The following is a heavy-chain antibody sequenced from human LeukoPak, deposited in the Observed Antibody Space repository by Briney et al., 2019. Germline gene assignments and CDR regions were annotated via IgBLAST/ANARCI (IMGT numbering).Heavy chain of an antibody. J-gene: IGHJ4*02. CDR3: ARDIGWLQFDY. CDR2: ISSSGSTI. D-gene: IGHD5-24*01. Sequence: GGSLRLSCAASGFTFNSYSMNWVRQAPGKGLEWVSYISSSGSTIYYADSVKGRFTISRDNAKNSLYLQMNSLRAEDTAVYYCARDIGWLQFDYWGQGTLVTVSS. CDR1: GFTFNSYS. V-gene: IGHV3-48*04.